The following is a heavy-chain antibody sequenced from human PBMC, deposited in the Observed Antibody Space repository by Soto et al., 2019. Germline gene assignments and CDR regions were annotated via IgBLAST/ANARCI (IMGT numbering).Heavy chain of an antibody. V-gene: IGHV1-46*01. D-gene: IGHD3-22*01. CDR1: GYTFTSYY. CDR3: ARDPSKYDSSGYDAFDI. J-gene: IGHJ3*02. Sequence: ASVKVSCKASGYTFTSYYMHWVRQAPGQGLEWMGIINPSGGSTSYAQKFQGRVTMTRDTSTSTVYMELSSLRSEDTAVYYCARDPSKYDSSGYDAFDIWGQGTMVTVSS. CDR2: INPSGGST.